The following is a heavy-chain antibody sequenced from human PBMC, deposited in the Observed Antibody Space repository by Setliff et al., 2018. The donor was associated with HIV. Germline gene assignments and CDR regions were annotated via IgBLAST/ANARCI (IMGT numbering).Heavy chain of an antibody. CDR2: INAGNGNT. J-gene: IGHJ4*02. D-gene: IGHD3-22*01. CDR1: GYTFTGHY. CDR3: AREVWGWLSFDY. V-gene: IGHV1-3*01. Sequence: ASVKVSCKASGYTFTGHYIHWVRQAPGQRLEWMGWINAGNGNTKYSQKFQGRVSIARDTSANTAYMELSSLRSEDTAVYYCAREVWGWLSFDYWGQGTLVTVSS.